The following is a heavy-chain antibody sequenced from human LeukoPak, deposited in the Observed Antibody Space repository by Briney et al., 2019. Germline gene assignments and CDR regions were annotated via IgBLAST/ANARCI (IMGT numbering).Heavy chain of an antibody. D-gene: IGHD6-6*01. CDR2: IDGSGGNT. Sequence: ETLSLTCTVSGGSISSYYWSWVRQAPGKGLEWVSAIDGSGGNTYYADSVKGRFTISRDNSRNTLYLQMNSLRAEDTAVYYCAKDPFRARISAPDYWGQGILVTVSS. J-gene: IGHJ4*02. CDR1: GGSISSYY. CDR3: AKDPFRARISAPDY. V-gene: IGHV3-23*01.